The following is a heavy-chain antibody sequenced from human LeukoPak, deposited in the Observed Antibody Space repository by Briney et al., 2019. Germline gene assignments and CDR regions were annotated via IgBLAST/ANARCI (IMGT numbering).Heavy chain of an antibody. CDR1: GYTFTSYG. J-gene: IGHJ4*02. D-gene: IGHD3-16*01. CDR3: ARDRSLVPVGAEPLGY. Sequence: ASVKVSCKASGYTFTSYGISWARQAPGQGLEWMGWISAYNGNTNYAPKFQGRVTLTRDTSISTAYMDLSRLTSDDTGVYFCARDRSLVPVGAEPLGYWGQGTLVTVSS. V-gene: IGHV1-18*01. CDR2: ISAYNGNT.